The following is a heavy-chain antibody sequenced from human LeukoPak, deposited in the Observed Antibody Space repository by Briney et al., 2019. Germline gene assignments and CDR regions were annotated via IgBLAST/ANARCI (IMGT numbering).Heavy chain of an antibody. CDR2: ISAYNGNT. CDR1: GYTFTSYG. Sequence: ASVKVSCKASGYTFTSYGISWVRQAPGQGLEWMGWISAYNGNTNYAQKLQGRVTMTTDTSTSTAHMELRSLRSDDTAVYYCASTDTYDILTGTNWGQGTLVTVSS. J-gene: IGHJ4*02. CDR3: ASTDTYDILTGTN. V-gene: IGHV1-18*01. D-gene: IGHD3-9*01.